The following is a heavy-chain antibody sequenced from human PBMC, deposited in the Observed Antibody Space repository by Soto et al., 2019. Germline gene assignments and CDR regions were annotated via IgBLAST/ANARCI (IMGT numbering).Heavy chain of an antibody. Sequence: ASVKVSCKVSGYTLTELSMHWVRQAPGQGLEWMGIINPSGGSTSYAQKFQGRVTMTRDTSTSTVYMELSSLRAEDTAVYYCARDSPGGDGDHHAAFAISGQGTIVIVS. CDR2: INPSGGST. D-gene: IGHD2-21*01. V-gene: IGHV1-46*01. CDR3: ARDSPGGDGDHHAAFAI. J-gene: IGHJ3*02. CDR1: GYTLTELS.